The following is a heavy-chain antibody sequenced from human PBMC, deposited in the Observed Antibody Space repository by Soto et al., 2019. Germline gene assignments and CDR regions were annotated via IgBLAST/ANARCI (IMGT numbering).Heavy chain of an antibody. CDR2: ISYDGSNK. V-gene: IGHV3-30-3*01. D-gene: IGHD4-17*01. J-gene: IGHJ6*02. CDR1: GFTFSSYA. Sequence: QVQLVESGGGVVQPGRSLRLSCAASGFTFSSYAMHWVRQAPGKGLEWVAVISYDGSNKYYADSVKGRFTISRDNSKNTLYLQRNSLRAEDTAVYYCAREGTVTSYYYGMDVWGQGTTVTVSS. CDR3: AREGTVTSYYYGMDV.